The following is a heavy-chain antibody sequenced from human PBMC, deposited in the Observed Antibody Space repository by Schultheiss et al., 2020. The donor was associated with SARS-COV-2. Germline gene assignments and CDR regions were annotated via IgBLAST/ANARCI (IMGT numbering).Heavy chain of an antibody. CDR2: IIPILGIA. V-gene: IGHV1-69*04. Sequence: SVKVSCKASGGTFSSYAISWVRQAPGQGLEWMGRIIPILGIANYAQKLQGRVTMTTDTSTSTAYLELRSLRSDDTAIYYCARAPQEWLVLDYWGQGTLVTVSS. J-gene: IGHJ4*02. CDR3: ARAPQEWLVLDY. D-gene: IGHD6-19*01. CDR1: GGTFSSYA.